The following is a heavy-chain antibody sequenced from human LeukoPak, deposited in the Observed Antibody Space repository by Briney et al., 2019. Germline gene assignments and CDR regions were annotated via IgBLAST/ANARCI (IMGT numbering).Heavy chain of an antibody. D-gene: IGHD5-12*01. V-gene: IGHV1-8*01. CDR1: GYTFTSYD. CDR2: MNPNSGNT. J-gene: IGHJ4*02. Sequence: ASVKVSCKASGYTFTSYDINWVRQATGQGLEWMGWMNPNSGNTGYAQKFQGRVTMTRNTSISTAYMELSSLRSEDPAVYYCARGRNIVATIIGYWGQGTLVTVSS. CDR3: ARGRNIVATIIGY.